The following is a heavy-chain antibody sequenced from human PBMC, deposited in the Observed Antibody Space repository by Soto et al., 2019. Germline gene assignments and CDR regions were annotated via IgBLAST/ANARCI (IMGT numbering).Heavy chain of an antibody. CDR3: AGEGRGYCASTTCPGI. CDR2: IEQDESEK. Sequence: GGSLRLSCVASGFTFSRSSMSWVRQAPGKGLEWVANIEQDESEKNYVDSVKGRFTVSRDNAKNSPYLQMNSLRVEDTAVYYCAGEGRGYCASTTCPGIWGQGTLVTVSS. V-gene: IGHV3-7*01. D-gene: IGHD2-2*01. CDR1: GFTFSRSS. J-gene: IGHJ4*02.